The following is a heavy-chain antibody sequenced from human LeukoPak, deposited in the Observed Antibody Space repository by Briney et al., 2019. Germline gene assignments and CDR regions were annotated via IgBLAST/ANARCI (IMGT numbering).Heavy chain of an antibody. CDR3: ARLSYYDILTGYKAGGNWFDP. D-gene: IGHD3-9*01. Sequence: ASVKVSCKASGYTFTSYDINWVRQATGQGLEWMGWMNPNSGNTGYAQKFQGRVTMTRNTSISTAYMELSSLRSEDTAVYYCARLSYYDILTGYKAGGNWFDPWGQGTLVTVSS. CDR1: GYTFTSYD. J-gene: IGHJ5*02. V-gene: IGHV1-8*01. CDR2: MNPNSGNT.